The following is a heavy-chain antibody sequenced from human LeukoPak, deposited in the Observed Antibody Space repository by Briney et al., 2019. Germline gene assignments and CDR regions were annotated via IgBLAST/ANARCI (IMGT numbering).Heavy chain of an antibody. V-gene: IGHV4-59*12. Sequence: SETLSLTCPVSGGSISYYYWDWIRQPPGKGLEWIGYIYYSGSTNYNPSLKSRVTISVDTPKNQFSLKLSSVTAADTAVYYCARGQRSCSGGSCYGPYFDYWGQGTLVTVSS. CDR1: GGSISYYY. CDR3: ARGQRSCSGGSCYGPYFDY. J-gene: IGHJ4*02. D-gene: IGHD2-15*01. CDR2: IYYSGST.